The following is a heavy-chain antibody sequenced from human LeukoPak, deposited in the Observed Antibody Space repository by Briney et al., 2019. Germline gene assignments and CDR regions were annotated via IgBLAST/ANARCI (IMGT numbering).Heavy chain of an antibody. CDR3: AREVYDSSGYPHFDY. CDR1: GGTFSSYA. Sequence: SVKVSCTASGGTFSSYAISWVRQAPGQGLEWMGGIIPIFGTANYAQKFQGRVTITADESTSTAYMELSSLRSEDTAVYYCAREVYDSSGYPHFDYWGQGTLVTVSS. J-gene: IGHJ4*02. D-gene: IGHD3-22*01. V-gene: IGHV1-69*01. CDR2: IIPIFGTA.